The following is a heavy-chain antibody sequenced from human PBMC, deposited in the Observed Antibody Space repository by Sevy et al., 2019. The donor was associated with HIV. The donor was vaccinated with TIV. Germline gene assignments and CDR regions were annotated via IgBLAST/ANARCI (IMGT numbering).Heavy chain of an antibody. V-gene: IGHV4-31*03. CDR2: IYYSGST. CDR1: GGSISSGGYY. J-gene: IGHJ3*02. D-gene: IGHD2-15*01. CDR3: ARIDCSGGSCYAYGLNDAFDI. Sequence: SETLPLTCTVSGGSISSGGYYWSWIRQHPGKGLEWIGYIYYSGSTYYNPSLKSRVTISVDTSKNQFSLKLSSVTAADTAVYYCARIDCSGGSCYAYGLNDAFDIWGQGTMVTVSS.